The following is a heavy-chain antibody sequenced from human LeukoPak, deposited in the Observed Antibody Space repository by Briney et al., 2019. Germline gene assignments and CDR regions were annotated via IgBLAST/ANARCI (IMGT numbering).Heavy chain of an antibody. D-gene: IGHD6-6*01. V-gene: IGHV3-11*01. J-gene: IGHJ4*02. CDR3: ASGSSSVGY. CDR2: IRYTYSDI. Sequence: GGSLRLSCAASGFIFSDYYMSWIRQTPGKGLEWISYIRYTYSDIYYADSVRGRFTISRDNAKNSLYLQMNNLRAEDTAVYYCASGSSSVGYWGQGTRVTVSS. CDR1: GFIFSDYY.